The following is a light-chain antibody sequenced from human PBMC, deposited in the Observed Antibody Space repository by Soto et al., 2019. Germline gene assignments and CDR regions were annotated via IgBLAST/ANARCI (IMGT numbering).Light chain of an antibody. CDR1: QRLVHSDGNTY. Sequence: DIVMTQTPLSSPVILGQPASISFRSSQRLVHSDGNTYLSCLQQRAGQPARLRIYKVSKRFSGVPDRFSGSEAGTDFTLKSRRVEAEDVGVYDCTQVTQFLTFGGGTKVDIK. CDR2: KVS. CDR3: TQVTQFLT. V-gene: IGKV2-24*01. J-gene: IGKJ4*01.